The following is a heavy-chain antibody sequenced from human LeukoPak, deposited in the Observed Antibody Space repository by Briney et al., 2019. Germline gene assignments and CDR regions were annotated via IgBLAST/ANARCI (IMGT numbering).Heavy chain of an antibody. V-gene: IGHV4-34*01. CDR2: INHSGST. J-gene: IGHJ4*02. Sequence: KSSETLFLTCAVYGGSFSGYYWSWIRQPPGKGLEWIGEINHSGSTNYNPSLKSRVTISVDTSKNQFSLNLRSVTPEDTAVYYCARNLIPEQLVLNFWGQGTLVTVSS. CDR3: ARNLIPEQLVLNF. CDR1: GGSFSGYY. D-gene: IGHD6-13*01.